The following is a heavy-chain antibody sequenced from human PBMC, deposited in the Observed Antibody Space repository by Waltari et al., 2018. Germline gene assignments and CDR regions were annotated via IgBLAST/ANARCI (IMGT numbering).Heavy chain of an antibody. D-gene: IGHD4-17*01. CDR1: GYTFTGYY. CDR2: INPNSGGT. J-gene: IGHJ4*02. V-gene: IGHV1-2*06. Sequence: QVQLVQSGAEVKKPGASVKVSCKASGYTFTGYYMHWVRQAPGQGLEWMGRINPNSGGTNYAQKFQGRVTMTRDTSISTAYMELSRLRSDDTAVYYCARPGTSTYGDYALDYWGQGTLVTVSS. CDR3: ARPGTSTYGDYALDY.